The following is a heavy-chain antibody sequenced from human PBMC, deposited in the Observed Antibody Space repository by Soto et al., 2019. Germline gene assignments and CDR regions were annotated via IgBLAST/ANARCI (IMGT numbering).Heavy chain of an antibody. J-gene: IGHJ6*02. V-gene: IGHV1-69*06. Sequence: SVKVSCKASGGTFSSYAISWVRQAPGQGLEWMGGIIPIFGTANYAQKFQGRVTITADKSTSTAYMELSSRRSEDTAVYYCARASSSSYYYYYGMDVWGRGTTVTVSS. CDR1: GGTFSSYA. CDR3: ARASSSSYYYYYGMDV. D-gene: IGHD6-13*01. CDR2: IIPIFGTA.